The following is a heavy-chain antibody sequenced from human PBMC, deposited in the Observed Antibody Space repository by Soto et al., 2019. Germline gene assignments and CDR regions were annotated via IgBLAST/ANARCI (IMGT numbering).Heavy chain of an antibody. Sequence: GASVKVSCKASGYTFTSYDIDWVRQATGQGLEWMGWMNPNSGNTGYAQKFQGRVTMTRNTSISTAYMELSSLRSEDTAVYYCARGSILLGYCSGGSCGGDYWGQGTLVTVSS. J-gene: IGHJ4*02. CDR1: GYTFTSYD. CDR3: ARGSILLGYCSGGSCGGDY. CDR2: MNPNSGNT. V-gene: IGHV1-8*01. D-gene: IGHD2-15*01.